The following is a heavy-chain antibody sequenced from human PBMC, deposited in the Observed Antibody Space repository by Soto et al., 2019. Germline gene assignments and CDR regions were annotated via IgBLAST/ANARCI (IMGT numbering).Heavy chain of an antibody. D-gene: IGHD2-21*01. CDR2: IGNSGDGT. J-gene: IGHJ4*02. V-gene: IGHV3-23*01. Sequence: GGSLRLPCAASGFTFTAYTMKWVRQAPGKGLEWVAVIGNSGDGTHYADSVKGRFTISRDNSKNTLYLQMESLRAEDTAVYYCVKDVWDYWGQGVLVTVSS. CDR3: VKDVWDY. CDR1: GFTFTAYT.